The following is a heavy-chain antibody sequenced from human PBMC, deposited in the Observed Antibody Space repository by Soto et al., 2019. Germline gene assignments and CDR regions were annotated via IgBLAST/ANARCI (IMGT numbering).Heavy chain of an antibody. J-gene: IGHJ4*02. CDR1: GYTFTNFG. Sequence: ASVKVSCKASGYTFTNFGISWVRQAPGQGLEWMGWISAYNGNTNYAQNFQGRVTMTTDTSTSTAYMELRSLRSDDTAVYYCARDPQYYYDSSVDYWGQGTLVTVSS. CDR3: ARDPQYYYDSSVDY. V-gene: IGHV1-18*01. D-gene: IGHD3-22*01. CDR2: ISAYNGNT.